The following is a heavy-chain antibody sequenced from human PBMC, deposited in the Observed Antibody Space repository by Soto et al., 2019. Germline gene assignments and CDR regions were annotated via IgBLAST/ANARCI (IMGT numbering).Heavy chain of an antibody. J-gene: IGHJ3*02. CDR1: GFTFNNYA. D-gene: IGHD1-20*01. V-gene: IGHV3-23*01. Sequence: GGSLRLSCAASGFTFNNYAMNWVRQAPGKGLEWVSVITGSGGTTNYADSVKGRFAISRDNSKDTMYLQMNSLRAEDTAVYYCAKVTHSNNWRDSFDIWGLGTAVTVSS. CDR2: ITGSGGTT. CDR3: AKVTHSNNWRDSFDI.